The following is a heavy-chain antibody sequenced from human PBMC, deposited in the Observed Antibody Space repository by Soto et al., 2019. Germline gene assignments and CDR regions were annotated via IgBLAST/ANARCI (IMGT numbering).Heavy chain of an antibody. V-gene: IGHV4-61*08. CDR2: TLYSGSP. CDR3: ARHDYYHRTFDI. Sequence: ETLSLTCRVSGGSVGTGAYYWSWIRQPPGKGLEWIGYTLYSGSPNYNPSLQSLQSRVTISVDTSRNQSSLRLTSVTAADTALYYCARHDYYHRTFDIWGQGTLVTVSS. CDR1: GGSVGTGAYY. D-gene: IGHD3-9*01. J-gene: IGHJ3*02.